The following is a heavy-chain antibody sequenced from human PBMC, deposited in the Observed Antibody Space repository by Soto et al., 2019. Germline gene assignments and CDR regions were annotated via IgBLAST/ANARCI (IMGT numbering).Heavy chain of an antibody. J-gene: IGHJ5*02. Sequence: EVRLVQSGGGLVKPGGSLRLSCAASGFTFSNAWMSWVRQAPGKGLEWVGRIISKTDGGTTDYAAPVKGRFTISRDDSKNTLDLKMNSLKTEDTAVYYCTTDELAAAGTWGQGTLVTVSS. CDR2: IISKTDGGTT. CDR3: TTDELAAAGT. CDR1: GFTFSNAW. D-gene: IGHD6-13*01. V-gene: IGHV3-15*01.